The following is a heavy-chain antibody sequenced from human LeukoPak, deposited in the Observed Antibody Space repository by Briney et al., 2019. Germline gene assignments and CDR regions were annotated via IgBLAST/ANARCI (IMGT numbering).Heavy chain of an antibody. D-gene: IGHD4-11*01. CDR2: ITSRSSHI. V-gene: IGHV3-21*01. CDR3: ARVAQGATTENYFYYYMDV. J-gene: IGHJ6*03. Sequence: GGSLRLSCEASGFAFNSYTTTWVRQAPGKGLESVSSITSRSSHIYIADSVKGRFTISRDNAKNSLFLQMSSLRVEDTAVYYCARVAQGATTENYFYYYMDVWGKGTTVTVSS. CDR1: GFAFNSYT.